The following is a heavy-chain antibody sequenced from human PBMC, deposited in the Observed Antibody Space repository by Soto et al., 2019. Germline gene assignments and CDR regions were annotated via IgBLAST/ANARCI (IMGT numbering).Heavy chain of an antibody. CDR1: GFTFSSYG. J-gene: IGHJ4*02. V-gene: IGHV3-23*01. CDR3: ARGATSPSY. Sequence: EVQLLESGGGLVQPGGSLRLSCAASGFTFSSYGMSWVRQAPGKGLEWVSAISSSGGSAYYADSVKGRCTISRDNSKNTLYLQMNSLRAEDTAVYYCARGATSPSYWGQGTLVTVSS. CDR2: ISSSGGSA.